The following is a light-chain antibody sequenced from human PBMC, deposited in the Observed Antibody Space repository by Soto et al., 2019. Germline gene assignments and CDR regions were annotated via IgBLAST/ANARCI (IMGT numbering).Light chain of an antibody. J-gene: IGKJ3*01. CDR3: QQHSNGPLFT. V-gene: IGKV3-11*01. CDR1: QSGGSN. Sequence: DIVLTQSPATLSLSPGERATLSCRASQSGGSNLAWYQQKPGQAPRLLIYDASTRATGIPARFSGTGSGTDFTLTISSLEPYDFAVYYCQQHSNGPLFTFGPGTKVDIK. CDR2: DAS.